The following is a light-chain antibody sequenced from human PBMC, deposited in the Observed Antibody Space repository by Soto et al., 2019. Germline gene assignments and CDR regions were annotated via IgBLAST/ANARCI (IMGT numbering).Light chain of an antibody. CDR2: VAS. V-gene: IGKV1-6*01. CDR3: LQDYNYPRT. CDR1: QDIGKD. Sequence: AIQMTQSPLSLSASVGDRVTITCRASQDIGKDLGWYQQKPGEAPELLISVASTLESGVPSRFSGSGSGTDFSLTISSLQPEDFATYYCLQDYNYPRTFDQGTKVEIK. J-gene: IGKJ1*01.